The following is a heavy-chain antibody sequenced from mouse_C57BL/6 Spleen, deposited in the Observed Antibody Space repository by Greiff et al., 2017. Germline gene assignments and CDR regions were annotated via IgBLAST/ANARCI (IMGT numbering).Heavy chain of an antibody. Sequence: EVQLQQSGPELVKPGASVKIPCKASGYTFTDYNMDWVKQSHGKSLEWIGDINPNNGGTIYNQKFKGKATLTVDKSFSTAYMELRSLTSEDTAVYYCARNYGSSYSFDYWGQGTTLTVSS. CDR3: ARNYGSSYSFDY. CDR1: GYTFTDYN. V-gene: IGHV1-18*01. CDR2: INPNNGGT. D-gene: IGHD1-1*01. J-gene: IGHJ2*01.